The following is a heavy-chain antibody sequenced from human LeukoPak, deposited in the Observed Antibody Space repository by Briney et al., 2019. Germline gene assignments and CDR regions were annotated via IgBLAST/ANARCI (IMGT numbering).Heavy chain of an antibody. CDR2: INGGGVNT. D-gene: IGHD4-11*01. CDR3: ARFSNYFDY. CDR1: GFTFSSYA. V-gene: IGHV3-23*01. Sequence: GGSLRLSCAASGFTFSSYAMSWVRQAPGKGLEWVPTINGGGVNTHYADSVGGRFTISRDNSKNTLYLQMNSLRAEDTAVYYCARFSNYFDYWGQGTLVTVSS. J-gene: IGHJ4*02.